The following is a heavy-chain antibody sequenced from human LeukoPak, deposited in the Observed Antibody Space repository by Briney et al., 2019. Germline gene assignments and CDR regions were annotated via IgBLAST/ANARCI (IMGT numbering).Heavy chain of an antibody. CDR1: GFTFSSYA. V-gene: IGHV3-30-3*01. Sequence: GGSLRLSCAASGFTFSSYAMYWVRQAPGKGLEWVAVISYDGSNKYYADSVKGRFTISRDNSKNTLYLQMNSLRAEDTAVYYCAKDHITMVRGVEMDVWGKGTTVTVSS. D-gene: IGHD3-10*01. CDR3: AKDHITMVRGVEMDV. CDR2: ISYDGSNK. J-gene: IGHJ6*04.